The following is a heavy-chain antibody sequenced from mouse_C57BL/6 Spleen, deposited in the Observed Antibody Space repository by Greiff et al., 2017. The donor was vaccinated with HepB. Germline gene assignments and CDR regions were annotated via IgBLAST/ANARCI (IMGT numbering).Heavy chain of an antibody. CDR3: AIFRVTPEFAY. Sequence: QVQLQQPGAELVKPGASVKVSCKASGYTFTSYWMHWVKQRPGQGLEWIGRIHPSDSDTNYNQKFKGKATLTVDKSSSTAYMQLSSLTSEDSAVYYCAIFRVTPEFAYWGQGTLVTVSA. CDR1: GYTFTSYW. CDR2: IHPSDSDT. D-gene: IGHD2-2*01. J-gene: IGHJ3*01. V-gene: IGHV1-74*01.